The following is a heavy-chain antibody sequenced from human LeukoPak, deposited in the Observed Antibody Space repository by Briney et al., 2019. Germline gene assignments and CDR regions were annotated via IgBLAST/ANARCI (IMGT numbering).Heavy chain of an antibody. Sequence: SETLSFACTVSGGSISSYYWSWIRQPPGKGLEWIGYIYTSGSTNYNPSLKSRVTIPVDTSKNQFSLKLSSVTAADTAVYYCARRGSYYEYYFDYWGQGTLVTVSS. J-gene: IGHJ4*02. CDR1: GGSISSYY. D-gene: IGHD1-26*01. CDR2: IYTSGST. CDR3: ARRGSYYEYYFDY. V-gene: IGHV4-4*09.